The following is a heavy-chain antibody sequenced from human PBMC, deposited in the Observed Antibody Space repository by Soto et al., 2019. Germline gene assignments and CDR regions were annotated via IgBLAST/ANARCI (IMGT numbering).Heavy chain of an antibody. CDR3: AAPGLSYSGYDIDAFDI. CDR1: GFTFTRSA. D-gene: IGHD5-12*01. CDR2: IVVVSGNT. Sequence: SVKVSCKASGFTFTRSAVQWVRQARGQRLEWIGWIVVVSGNTNYAQKFQERVTITRDMSTSTAYMELSSLRSEDTAVYYCAAPGLSYSGYDIDAFDIWGQGTMVTVSS. J-gene: IGHJ3*02. V-gene: IGHV1-58*01.